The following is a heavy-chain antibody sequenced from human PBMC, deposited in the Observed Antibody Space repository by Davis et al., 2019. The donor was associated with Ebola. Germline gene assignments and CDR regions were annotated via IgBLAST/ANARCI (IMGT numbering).Heavy chain of an antibody. D-gene: IGHD6-13*01. CDR3: AREGWGIAAARTGTYYYGMDV. Sequence: MPGGSLRLSCAASGFTFSDYYMSWIRQPPGKGLEWIGEINHSGSTNYNPSLKSRVTISVDTSKNQFSLKLSSVTAADTAVYYCAREGWGIAAARTGTYYYGMDVWGQGTTVTVSS. CDR2: INHSGST. J-gene: IGHJ6*02. V-gene: IGHV4-34*01. CDR1: GFTFSDYY.